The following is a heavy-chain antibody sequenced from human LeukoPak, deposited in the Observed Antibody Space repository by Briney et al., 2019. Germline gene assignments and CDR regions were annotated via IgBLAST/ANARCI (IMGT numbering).Heavy chain of an antibody. D-gene: IGHD1-14*01. CDR2: IYYSGST. CDR3: ARGTPGGYFDY. V-gene: IGHV4-30-4*08. Sequence: PSETLSLTCTVSGGSISNGDYYWSWIRQPPGKGLEWIGYIYYSGSTYYTPSLKSRVTISVDTSKNQFSLKLSSVTAADTAVYYCARGTPGGYFDYWGQGTLVTVSS. CDR1: GGSISNGDYY. J-gene: IGHJ4*02.